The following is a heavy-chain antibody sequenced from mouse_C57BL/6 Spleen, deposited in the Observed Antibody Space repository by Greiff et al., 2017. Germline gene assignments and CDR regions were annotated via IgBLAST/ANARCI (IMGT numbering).Heavy chain of an antibody. CDR1: GYTFTSYW. Sequence: QVQLQQPGAELVMPGASVKLSCKASGYTFTSYWMHWVKQRPGQGLEWIGEIGPSDSYTNSNQKFKGKSTLTVDKSSSTAYMQLSSRTSEDSAVYYGARGPDYYGSSHFDYWGQGTTLTVSS. CDR2: IGPSDSYT. J-gene: IGHJ2*01. D-gene: IGHD1-1*01. CDR3: ARGPDYYGSSHFDY. V-gene: IGHV1-69*01.